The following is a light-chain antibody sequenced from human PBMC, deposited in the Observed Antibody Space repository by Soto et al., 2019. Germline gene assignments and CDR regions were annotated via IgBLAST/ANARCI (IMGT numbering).Light chain of an antibody. CDR1: QSISNW. CDR2: DAS. J-gene: IGKJ1*01. Sequence: DIQMTQSPSTLSASVGDRVTITCRASQSISNWLAWYQQRPGQAPNLLIYDASSLESGVPSTFSGSASGTEFTLTISSLQPDDFATYYCQQYNSYPWTFGQGTKVDIK. CDR3: QQYNSYPWT. V-gene: IGKV1-5*01.